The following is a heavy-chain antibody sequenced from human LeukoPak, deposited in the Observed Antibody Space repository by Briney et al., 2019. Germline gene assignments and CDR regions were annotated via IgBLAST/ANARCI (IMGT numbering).Heavy chain of an antibody. CDR1: GYTFTDYY. CDR2: INPNNGGT. Sequence: GASVKVSCKASGYTFTDYYMHWVRQAPGQGLEWMGWINPNNGGTNYAQKFQGWVTMTRDTSISTAYMELSRLRSDDTAVYYCARDGGYSYGLGYWGQGTLVTVSS. J-gene: IGHJ4*02. CDR3: ARDGGYSYGLGY. V-gene: IGHV1-2*04. D-gene: IGHD5-18*01.